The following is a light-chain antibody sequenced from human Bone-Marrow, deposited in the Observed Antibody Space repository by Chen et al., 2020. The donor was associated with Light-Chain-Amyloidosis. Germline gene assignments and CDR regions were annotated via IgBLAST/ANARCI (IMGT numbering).Light chain of an antibody. J-gene: IGKJ4*01. CDR2: WAS. Sequence: DIVMTQSPDSLAVSLGERATINCKSSQSVLYSSNNKNYLAWYQQKPGQPPKLLIYWASTRESGVPDRFSGSGSGTDFTLTISCLQAEDVAVYYCQQYYSTPLTFGGGTKVEI. CDR3: QQYYSTPLT. V-gene: IGKV4-1*01. CDR1: QSVLYSSNNKNY.